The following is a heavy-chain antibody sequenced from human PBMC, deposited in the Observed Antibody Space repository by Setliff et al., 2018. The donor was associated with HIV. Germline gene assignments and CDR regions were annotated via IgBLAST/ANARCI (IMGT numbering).Heavy chain of an antibody. CDR1: GGSISSSSYY. Sequence: SETLSLTCTVSGGSISSSSYYWGWIRRPPGKGLEWIGSIDYSGSTYYNPSLKSRVTISVDTSKSQFSLKLSSVTAADTAVYYCARGLSSGWYGYWYFDLWGRGTLVTVSS. V-gene: IGHV4-39*07. CDR2: IDYSGST. CDR3: ARGLSSGWYGYWYFDL. D-gene: IGHD6-19*01. J-gene: IGHJ2*01.